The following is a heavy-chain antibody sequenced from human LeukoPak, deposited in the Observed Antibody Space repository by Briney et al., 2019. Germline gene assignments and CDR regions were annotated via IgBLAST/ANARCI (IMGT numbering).Heavy chain of an antibody. V-gene: IGHV4-59*01. CDR1: GGSLSYSY. CDR3: ARGDYGVDH. J-gene: IGHJ4*02. CDR2: IYYIGTT. D-gene: IGHD4-17*01. Sequence: SETLSLTCTVSGGSLSYSYWTWIRQPPGKGLEWIGYIYYIGTTNYNPSLKSRVTISLNTSKNQFSLKLRSVTAADTAVYYCARGDYGVDHWGQGTLVTVSS.